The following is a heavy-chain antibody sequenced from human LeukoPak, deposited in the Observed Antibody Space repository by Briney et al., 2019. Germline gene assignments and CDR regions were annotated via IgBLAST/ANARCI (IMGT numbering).Heavy chain of an antibody. CDR3: ARDGSGSYSAWFDP. V-gene: IGHV1-2*02. Sequence: ASVKVSCKASGYTFTGYYMHWVRQATGQGLEWMGWINPNSGGTNYAQKFQGRVTMTRDTSISTAYMELSRLRSDDTAVYYCARDGSGSYSAWFDPWGQGTLVTVSS. J-gene: IGHJ5*02. D-gene: IGHD1-26*01. CDR1: GYTFTGYY. CDR2: INPNSGGT.